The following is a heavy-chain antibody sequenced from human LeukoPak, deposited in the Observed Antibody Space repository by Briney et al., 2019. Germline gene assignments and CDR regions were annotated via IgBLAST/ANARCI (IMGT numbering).Heavy chain of an antibody. J-gene: IGHJ4*02. CDR1: GFTFSSYSMN. V-gene: IGHV4-59*05. D-gene: IGHD1-26*01. CDR2: VYYNGKT. CDR3: GRSTSGSYFWADK. Sequence: PGGSLRLSCAASGFTFSSYSMNWVRQSPGKGLEWIGSVYYNGKTYYNPSLKSRVTISVDTSKSQFYLKLTSVTAADTAVYYCGRSTSGSYFWADKWGQGALVTVSS.